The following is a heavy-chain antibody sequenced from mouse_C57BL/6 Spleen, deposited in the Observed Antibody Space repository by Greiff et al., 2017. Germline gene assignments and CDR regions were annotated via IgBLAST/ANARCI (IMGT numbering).Heavy chain of an antibody. CDR1: GYTFTDYY. Sequence: QVQLQQSGAELVRPGASVKLSCKASGYTFTDYYINWVKQRPGQGLEWIARIYPGSGNTYYNEKFKGKATLTAEKSSSTADMQLSSLTSEDSAVYFCAREGDGVKTFFDYWGQGTTLTVSS. CDR2: IYPGSGNT. CDR3: AREGDGVKTFFDY. J-gene: IGHJ2*01. V-gene: IGHV1-76*01. D-gene: IGHD2-2*01.